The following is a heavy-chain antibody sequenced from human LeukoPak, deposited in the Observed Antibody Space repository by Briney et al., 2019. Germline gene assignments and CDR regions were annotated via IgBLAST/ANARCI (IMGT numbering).Heavy chain of an antibody. V-gene: IGHV3-33*06. CDR3: AKGSVGATTGPFDY. D-gene: IGHD1-26*01. CDR2: IWYDGSNK. J-gene: IGHJ4*02. CDR1: GFTFSSYG. Sequence: AGGSLRLSCAASGFTFSSYGMHWVRQAPGKGLEWVAVIWYDGSNKYYADSVKGRFTISRDNSKNTLYLQMNSLRAEDTAVYYCAKGSVGATTGPFDYWGQGTLVTVSS.